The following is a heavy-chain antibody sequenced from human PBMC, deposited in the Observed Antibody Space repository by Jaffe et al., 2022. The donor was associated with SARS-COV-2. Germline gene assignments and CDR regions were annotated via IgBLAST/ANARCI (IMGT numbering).Heavy chain of an antibody. V-gene: IGHV3-30*18. D-gene: IGHD3-10*01. CDR3: AKVYGSGSSADY. CDR1: GFTFSSYG. CDR2: ISYDGSNK. J-gene: IGHJ4*02. Sequence: QVQLVESGGGVVQPGRSLRLSCAASGFTFSSYGMHWVRQAPGKGLEWVAVISYDGSNKYYADSVKGRFTISRDNSKNTLYLQMNSLRAEDTAVYYCAKVYGSGSSADYWGQGTLVTVSS.